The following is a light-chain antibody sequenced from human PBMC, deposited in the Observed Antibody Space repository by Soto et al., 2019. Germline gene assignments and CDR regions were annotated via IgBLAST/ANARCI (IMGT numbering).Light chain of an antibody. Sequence: QSVLTQPPSVYAAPRQKVTISCSGGTSNIGDNYVCWYQQVPGTAPKLLIYDNNERPPAMPGLFYGSKSGTSATLGITGLQPGDEAYYYCAAWDSSLCVVVFGGGTKLTGL. CDR3: AAWDSSLCVVV. CDR1: TSNIGDNY. J-gene: IGLJ2*01. V-gene: IGLV1-51*01. CDR2: DNN.